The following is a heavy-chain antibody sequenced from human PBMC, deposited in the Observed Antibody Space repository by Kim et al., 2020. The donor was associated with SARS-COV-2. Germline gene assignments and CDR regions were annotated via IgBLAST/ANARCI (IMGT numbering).Heavy chain of an antibody. CDR3: ARDSPLVPLAEASHFDY. V-gene: IGHV3-33*01. CDR1: GFTFSSYG. Sequence: GGSLRLSCAASGFTFSSYGMHWVRQAPGKGLEWVAVIWYDGSNKYYADSVKGRFTISRDNSKNTLYLQMNSLRAEDTAVYYCARDSPLVPLAEASHFDYWGQGTLVTVSS. CDR2: IWYDGSNK. D-gene: IGHD2-15*01. J-gene: IGHJ4*02.